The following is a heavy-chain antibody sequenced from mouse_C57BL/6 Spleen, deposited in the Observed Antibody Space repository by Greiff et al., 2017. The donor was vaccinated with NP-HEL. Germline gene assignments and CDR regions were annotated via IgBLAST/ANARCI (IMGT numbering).Heavy chain of an antibody. Sequence: EVKVVESGGGLVKPGGSLKLSCAASGFTFSDYGMHWVRQAPEKGLEWVAYISSGSSTIYYADTVKGRVTISRDNAKNTLFLQMTSLRSEDEAMYYCARPYDYDGKNYFDYWGQGTTLTVSS. J-gene: IGHJ2*01. CDR3: ARPYDYDGKNYFDY. CDR1: GFTFSDYG. CDR2: ISSGSSTI. V-gene: IGHV5-17*01. D-gene: IGHD2-4*01.